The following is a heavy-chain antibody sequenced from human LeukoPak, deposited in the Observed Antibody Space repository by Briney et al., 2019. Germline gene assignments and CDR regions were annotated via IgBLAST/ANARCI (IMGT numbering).Heavy chain of an antibody. D-gene: IGHD5-18*01. CDR3: ARGNRGYSYGLGGPEYYFDY. J-gene: IGHJ4*02. CDR2: ISSSGSTI. V-gene: IGHV3-11*01. CDR1: GFTFSDYY. Sequence: GGSLRLSCAASGFTFSDYYMSWIRQAPGKGLEWVSYISSSGSTIYYADSVKGRFTISRDNAKNSLYLQMNSLRAEDTAVYYCARGNRGYSYGLGGPEYYFDYWGQGTLVTVSS.